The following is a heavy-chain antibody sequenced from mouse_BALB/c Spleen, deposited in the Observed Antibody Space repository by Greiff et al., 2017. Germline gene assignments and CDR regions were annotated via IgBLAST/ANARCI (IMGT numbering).Heavy chain of an antibody. CDR2: INPYNGGT. D-gene: IGHD4-1*01. CDR1: GYSFTGYT. Sequence: EVKLMESGPELVKPGASMKISCKASGYSFTGYTMNWVKQSHGKNLEWIGLINPYNGGTSYNQKFKGKATLTVDKSSSTAYMELLSLTSEDSAVYYCARRGLTGTGYYAMDYWGQGTSVTVSS. J-gene: IGHJ4*01. CDR3: ARRGLTGTGYYAMDY. V-gene: IGHV1-18*01.